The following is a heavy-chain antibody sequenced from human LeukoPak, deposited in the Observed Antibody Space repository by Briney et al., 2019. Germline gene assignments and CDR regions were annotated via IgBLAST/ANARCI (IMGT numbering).Heavy chain of an antibody. J-gene: IGHJ6*03. CDR2: IHYSGST. D-gene: IGHD3-22*01. CDR3: ARDLSGGDSSGRLYYYYYMDV. V-gene: IGHV4-59*12. Sequence: SETLSLTCTVSGGSINSYYWSWIRQPPGKGLQWIGCIHYSGSTNYNPSLKSRVTISVDTSKNQFSLKLSSVTAADTAVYYCARDLSGGDSSGRLYYYYYMDVWGKGTTVTVSS. CDR1: GGSINSYY.